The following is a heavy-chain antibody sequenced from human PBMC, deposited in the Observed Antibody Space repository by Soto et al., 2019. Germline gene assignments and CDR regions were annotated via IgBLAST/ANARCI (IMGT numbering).Heavy chain of an antibody. CDR2: IYWDDDK. Sequence: SGPTLVNPTQTLTLTCTFSGFSLSTSGVGVGWIRQPPGKALEWLALIYWDDDKRYSPSLKSRLTITKDTSKNQVVLTMTNMDPVDTATYYCAHRGPYCSGGSCYPVFDYWGQGTLVTVSS. V-gene: IGHV2-5*02. CDR3: AHRGPYCSGGSCYPVFDY. CDR1: GFSLSTSGVG. D-gene: IGHD2-15*01. J-gene: IGHJ4*02.